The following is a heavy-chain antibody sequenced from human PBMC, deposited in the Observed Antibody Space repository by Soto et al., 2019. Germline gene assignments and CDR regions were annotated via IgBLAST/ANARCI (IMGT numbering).Heavy chain of an antibody. CDR3: ARAGGSVLLWFGELNHPPNYYYYGMDV. Sequence: QPGGSLRLSCAASGFTFSSYGMHWVRQAPGKGLEWVAVIWYDGSNKYYADSVKGRFTISRDNSKNTLYPQMNSLRAEDTAVYYCARAGGSVLLWFGELNHPPNYYYYGMDVWGQGTTVTVSS. V-gene: IGHV3-33*01. CDR2: IWYDGSNK. J-gene: IGHJ6*02. D-gene: IGHD3-10*01. CDR1: GFTFSSYG.